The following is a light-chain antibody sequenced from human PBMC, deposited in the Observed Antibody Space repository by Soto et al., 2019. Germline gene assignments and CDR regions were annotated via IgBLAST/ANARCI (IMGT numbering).Light chain of an antibody. Sequence: QSALTQPASVSGAPGQSITISCTGTSSDVGGYDYVSWYQRHPGKAPKLIIFEVSTRPSGISYRFSGSTSGNTASLTISGLQADDEADYFCSSYSVSTTDLFGTGTKLTVL. CDR3: SSYSVSTTDL. V-gene: IGLV2-14*01. CDR1: SSDVGGYDY. CDR2: EVS. J-gene: IGLJ1*01.